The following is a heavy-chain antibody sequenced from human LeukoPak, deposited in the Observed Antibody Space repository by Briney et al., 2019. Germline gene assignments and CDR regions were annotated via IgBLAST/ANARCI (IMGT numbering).Heavy chain of an antibody. CDR3: AREPYYYDSSGYYYDIFDY. CDR2: IKQDGSEK. D-gene: IGHD3-22*01. Sequence: GGSLRLSCAASGFTFSSSSMNWVRQAPGKGLEWVANIKQDGSEKYYVDSVKGRFTISRDNAKNSLYLQMNSLRAEDTAVYYCAREPYYYDSSGYYYDIFDYWGQGTLVTVSS. V-gene: IGHV3-7*01. CDR1: GFTFSSSS. J-gene: IGHJ4*02.